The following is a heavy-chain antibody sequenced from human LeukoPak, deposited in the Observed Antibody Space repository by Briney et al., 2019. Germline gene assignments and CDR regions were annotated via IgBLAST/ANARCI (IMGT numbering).Heavy chain of an antibody. V-gene: IGHV1-69*05. J-gene: IGHJ5*02. CDR1: GGTFSSYA. CDR2: IIPFLDTS. D-gene: IGHD5-12*01. Sequence: ASVKVSCKASGGTFSSYAISWVRQAPGQGLEWMGAIIPFLDTSNYPPKFQDRVTITTDESTSTAYMELSSLRSDDTAVYYCARAQAGNYDWPLDLWGQGTLVTVSS. CDR3: ARAQAGNYDWPLDL.